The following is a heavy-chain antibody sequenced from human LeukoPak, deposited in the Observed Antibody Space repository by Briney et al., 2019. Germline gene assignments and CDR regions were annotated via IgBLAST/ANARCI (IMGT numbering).Heavy chain of an antibody. CDR2: IYTHNGDT. Sequence: ASVKVSCKTSGYTFTRNAVHWVRQAPGQGLEWMGYIYTHNGDTKYSQKFQGRVTLTRDTSASTVYVELSSLRSEDTAVNYCGRGGSSGVDYWGQGTLVTVSS. D-gene: IGHD2-15*01. CDR1: GYTFTRNA. V-gene: IGHV1-3*04. CDR3: GRGGSSGVDY. J-gene: IGHJ4*02.